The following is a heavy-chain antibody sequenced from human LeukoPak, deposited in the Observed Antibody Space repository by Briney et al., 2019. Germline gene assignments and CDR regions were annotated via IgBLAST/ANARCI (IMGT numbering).Heavy chain of an antibody. Sequence: PSETLSLTCTVSGGSISSYYWSWIRQPPGKGLEWIGYIYYSGSTNYNPSLKSRVTISVDTSKNQFSLKLSSVTAADTAVYYCARGRANWNDVSGAFDIWGQGTMVTVSS. CDR2: IYYSGST. CDR3: ARGRANWNDVSGAFDI. V-gene: IGHV4-59*01. CDR1: GGSISSYY. D-gene: IGHD1-20*01. J-gene: IGHJ3*02.